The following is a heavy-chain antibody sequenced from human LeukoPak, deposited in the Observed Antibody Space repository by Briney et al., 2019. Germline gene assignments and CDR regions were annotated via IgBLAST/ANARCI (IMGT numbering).Heavy chain of an antibody. CDR2: IYPGDSDT. CDR3: ARAGGSYYSFFDY. V-gene: IGHV5-51*01. Sequence: GASLKISCKGSGYRFTSYWIGWVRQMPGKGLEGMGIIYPGDSDTRYSPSFEGQVTISADKSISTAYLQWSSLKASDTAMYYCARAGGSYYSFFDYWGQGTLVTVSS. CDR1: GYRFTSYW. J-gene: IGHJ4*02. D-gene: IGHD1-26*01.